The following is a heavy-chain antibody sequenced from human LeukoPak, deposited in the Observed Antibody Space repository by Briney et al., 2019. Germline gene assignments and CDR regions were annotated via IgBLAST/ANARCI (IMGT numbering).Heavy chain of an antibody. CDR1: GGSISSGDYY. J-gene: IGHJ4*02. CDR3: ARASSIYVGIPLDY. D-gene: IGHD2-2*01. V-gene: IGHV4-30-4*01. CDR2: IYYSGST. Sequence: PSETLSLTCTVSGGSISSGDYYWSWIRQPPGKGLEWIGYIYYSGSTYYNPSLKSRVTISVDTSKNQFSLKLSSVTAADTAVYYCARASSIYVGIPLDYRGQGTLVTVSS.